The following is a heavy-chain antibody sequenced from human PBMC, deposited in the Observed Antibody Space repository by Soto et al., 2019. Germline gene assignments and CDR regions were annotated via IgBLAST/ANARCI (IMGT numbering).Heavy chain of an antibody. CDR1: GFTFSSYW. CDR2: IKQDGSEK. V-gene: IGHV3-7*01. D-gene: IGHD3-22*01. J-gene: IGHJ5*02. Sequence: RGSLRLSCAASGFTFSSYWMSWVRQAPGKGLEWVANIKQDGSEKYYVDSVKGRFTISRDNAKNSLYLQMNSLRAEDTAVYYCAVIGHCYDSSGYYCNWFDPWGQGTLVTVSS. CDR3: AVIGHCYDSSGYYCNWFDP.